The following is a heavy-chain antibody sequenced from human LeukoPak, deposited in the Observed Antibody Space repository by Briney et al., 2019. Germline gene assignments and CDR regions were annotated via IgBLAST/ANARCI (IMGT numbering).Heavy chain of an antibody. Sequence: GGSLRFSCAASGFTFSSYEMNWVRQAPGKGLEWVSYISSSGSTIYYADSVKGRFTISRDNAKNSLYLQMNSLRAEDTAVYYCARDLSIAAAAYWGQGTLVTVSS. CDR2: ISSSGSTI. D-gene: IGHD6-13*01. J-gene: IGHJ4*02. CDR3: ARDLSIAAAAY. V-gene: IGHV3-48*03. CDR1: GFTFSSYE.